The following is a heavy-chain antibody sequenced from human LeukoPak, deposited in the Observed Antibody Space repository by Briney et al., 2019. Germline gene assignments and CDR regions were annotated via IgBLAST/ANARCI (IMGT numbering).Heavy chain of an antibody. D-gene: IGHD1-14*01. V-gene: IGHV3-33*08. J-gene: IGHJ6*02. Sequence: PGGSLRLSCAASGFTFSSYGMHWVRQAPGKGLEWVAVTWYDGSNKYYADSVKGRFTISRDNSKNTLYLQMNSLRAEDTAVYYCARDRVPEAPSAYGMDVWGQGTTVTVSS. CDR3: ARDRVPEAPSAYGMDV. CDR2: TWYDGSNK. CDR1: GFTFSSYG.